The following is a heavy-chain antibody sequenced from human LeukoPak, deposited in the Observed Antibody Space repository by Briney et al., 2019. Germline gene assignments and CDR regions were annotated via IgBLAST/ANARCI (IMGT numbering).Heavy chain of an antibody. J-gene: IGHJ4*02. CDR2: IFHTGST. D-gene: IGHD3-10*01. CDR3: YGSGY. V-gene: IGHV4-38-2*02. Sequence: SETLSLTCTVSGDSISSGNYWGWIRQPPGKGLEWIGSIFHTGSTYYNLSLKSRVTISVDTSKNQFSLKLSSVTAADTAVYYCYGSGYWGQGTLVTVSS. CDR1: GDSISSGNY.